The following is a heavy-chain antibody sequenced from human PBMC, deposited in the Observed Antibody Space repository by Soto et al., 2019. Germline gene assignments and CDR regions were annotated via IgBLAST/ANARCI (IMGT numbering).Heavy chain of an antibody. CDR3: ARGPGI. V-gene: IGHV4-31*03. J-gene: IGHJ4*02. CDR2: IYYSGST. Sequence: QVQLQESGPGLVKPSQTLSLTCTVSGDSISSGGYFWNWIRQHPGKGLEWIGYIYYSGSTDYNPSLKSRVTVSGDTSKNQFPLKLSSVTAADTAVYYCARGPGIWGQGTLVTVSS. CDR1: GDSISSGGYF.